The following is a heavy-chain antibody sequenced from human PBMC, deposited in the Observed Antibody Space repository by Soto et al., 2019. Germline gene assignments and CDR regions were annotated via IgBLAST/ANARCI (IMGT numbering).Heavy chain of an antibody. D-gene: IGHD4-17*01. J-gene: IGHJ4*02. V-gene: IGHV3-15*01. CDR1: GFTFSNAW. CDR2: IKSKTDGGTT. Sequence: GGSLRLSCAASGFTFSNAWMSWVRQAPGKGLEWVGRIKSKTDGGTTDYAAPVKGRFTISRDDSKNTLYLQMNSLKTEDTAVYYCTTDHVGGYGDYYLSYWGQGTLVTVSS. CDR3: TTDHVGGYGDYYLSY.